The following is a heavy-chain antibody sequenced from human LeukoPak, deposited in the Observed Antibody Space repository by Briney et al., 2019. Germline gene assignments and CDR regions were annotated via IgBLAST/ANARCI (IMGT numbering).Heavy chain of an antibody. Sequence: SETLSLTCAVYGGSFSGYYWSWIRQPPGKGLEWIGYIYYSGSTNYNPSLKSRVTISVDTSKNQFSLKLSSVTAADTAVYYCARALIPGIAAAGTEFDYWGQGTLVTVSS. CDR2: IYYSGST. CDR3: ARALIPGIAAAGTEFDY. J-gene: IGHJ4*02. D-gene: IGHD6-13*01. CDR1: GGSFSGYY. V-gene: IGHV4-59*01.